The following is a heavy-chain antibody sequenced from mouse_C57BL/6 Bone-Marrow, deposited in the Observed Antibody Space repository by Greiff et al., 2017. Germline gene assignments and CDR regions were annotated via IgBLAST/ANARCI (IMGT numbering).Heavy chain of an antibody. J-gene: IGHJ2*01. CDR3: ARWLLYYFDY. CDR1: GYAFTNYL. Sequence: QVQLQQSGAELVRPGTSVKVSCKASGYAFTNYLIEWVKQRPGQGLEWIGVINPGSGGTNYNEKFKGKATLTADKSSSTAYMQRSSLTSEDSAVYFCARWLLYYFDYWGQGTTLTVAS. V-gene: IGHV1-54*01. CDR2: INPGSGGT. D-gene: IGHD2-3*01.